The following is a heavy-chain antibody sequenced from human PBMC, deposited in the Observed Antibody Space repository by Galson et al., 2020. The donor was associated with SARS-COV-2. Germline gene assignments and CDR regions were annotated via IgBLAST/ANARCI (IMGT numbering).Heavy chain of an antibody. Sequence: PGGSLRLSCAASGFTFSNYGMHWVRQAPGKGLEWVAVIWYDGSNKYYADSVKGRFTISRDNSKNTLYLQMNSLRVDDTAVYYCAGKEFNFRGLDVWGQGTTVTVSS. V-gene: IGHV3-33*01. D-gene: IGHD1-20*01. CDR3: AGKEFNFRGLDV. CDR1: GFTFSNYG. J-gene: IGHJ6*02. CDR2: IWYDGSNK.